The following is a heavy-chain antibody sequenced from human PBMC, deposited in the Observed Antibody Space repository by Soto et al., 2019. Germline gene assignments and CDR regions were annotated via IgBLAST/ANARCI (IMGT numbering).Heavy chain of an antibody. CDR2: IYYSGST. D-gene: IGHD6-19*01. J-gene: IGHJ4*02. CDR3: ARRRWLENNYYFDY. CDR1: GGSISSYY. V-gene: IGHV4-59*08. Sequence: SETLSLTCTVSGGSISSYYWSWIRQPPGKGLEWIGYIYYSGSTNYNPSLKSRVTISVDTSKNQFSLKLSSVTAADTAVYYCARRRWLENNYYFDYWGQGTLVTVSS.